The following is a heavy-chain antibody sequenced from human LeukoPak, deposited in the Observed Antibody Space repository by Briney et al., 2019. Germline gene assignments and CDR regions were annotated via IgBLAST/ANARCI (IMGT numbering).Heavy chain of an antibody. D-gene: IGHD2-15*01. CDR1: GFTFSSYA. CDR2: ISYDGSNK. CDR3: ARGSRCSGGSCYDNWFDP. J-gene: IGHJ5*02. V-gene: IGHV3-30*04. Sequence: GGSLRLSCAAFGFTFSSYALHWVRQAPGKGLEWVAVISYDGSNKYYADSVKGRFTISRDNSKNTLYLQMNSLRAEDTAVYYCARGSRCSGGSCYDNWFDPWGQGTLVTVSS.